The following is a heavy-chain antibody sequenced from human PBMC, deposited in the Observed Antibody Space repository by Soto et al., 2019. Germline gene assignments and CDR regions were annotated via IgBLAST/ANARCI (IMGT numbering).Heavy chain of an antibody. CDR2: IWYDGSNK. CDR3: ARDPSRYSYGYDY. J-gene: IGHJ4*02. CDR1: GFTFSSYG. V-gene: IGHV3-33*01. Sequence: QVQLVESGGGVVQPGRSLRLSCAASGFTFSSYGMHWVRQAPGKGLEWVAVIWYDGSNKYYADSVKGRFTISRDNSKNTLYLQMNSRRAEDTAVYYCARDPSRYSYGYDYWGQGTLVTVSS. D-gene: IGHD5-18*01.